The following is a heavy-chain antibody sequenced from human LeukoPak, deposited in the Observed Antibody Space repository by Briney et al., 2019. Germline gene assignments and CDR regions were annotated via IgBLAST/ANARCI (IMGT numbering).Heavy chain of an antibody. J-gene: IGHJ4*02. D-gene: IGHD6-19*01. Sequence: GESLKISCAASGFTFSSYGMHWVRQAPGKGLEWVAVISYDGSNKYYADSVKGRFTISRDNSKNTLYLQMNSLRAEDTAVYYCARALYGSGWCQDYWGQGTLVTVSS. CDR2: ISYDGSNK. CDR3: ARALYGSGWCQDY. CDR1: GFTFSSYG. V-gene: IGHV3-30*03.